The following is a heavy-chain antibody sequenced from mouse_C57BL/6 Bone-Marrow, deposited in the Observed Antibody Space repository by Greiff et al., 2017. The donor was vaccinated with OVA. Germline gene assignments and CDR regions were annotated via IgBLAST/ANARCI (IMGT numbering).Heavy chain of an antibody. CDR1: GFTFSSYA. Sequence: EVKLMESGGGLVKPGGSLKLSCAASGFTFSSYAMSWVRQTPEKRLEWVATISDGGSYTYYPDNVKGRFTISRDNAKNNLYLQMSHLKSEDTAMYYCAREGITTVVAPGFAYWGQGTLVTVSA. J-gene: IGHJ3*01. D-gene: IGHD1-1*01. V-gene: IGHV5-4*01. CDR3: AREGITTVVAPGFAY. CDR2: ISDGGSYT.